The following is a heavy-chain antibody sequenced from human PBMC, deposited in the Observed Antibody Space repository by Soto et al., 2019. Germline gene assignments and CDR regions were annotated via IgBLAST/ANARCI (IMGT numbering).Heavy chain of an antibody. CDR3: AKEAISGDVIWLRDS. D-gene: IGHD4-17*01. V-gene: IGHV3-23*01. CDR1: GFTYRNYA. J-gene: IGHJ5*02. Sequence: GGALRFSCAASGFTYRNYAMTCARQAQGKGLEWVSSLLRSGSSAYYADSLRGRFHISSDAYANPLYLQMATLMAEDTAIYYSAKEAISGDVIWLRDSWDQGT. CDR2: LLRSGSSA.